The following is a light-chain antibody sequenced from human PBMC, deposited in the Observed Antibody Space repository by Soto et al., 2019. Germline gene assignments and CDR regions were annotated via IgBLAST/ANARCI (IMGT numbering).Light chain of an antibody. J-gene: IGKJ1*01. Sequence: EIVLTQSPGTRSLSPGERATLSCRARQSVSSSYLAWYQHKPDQAPRLLIYGASSRATGIPAMFRGSGPGTDFPLTISRLEPEDFGVYYCQQYGSSHWTFGQGTKVAIK. CDR2: GAS. CDR1: QSVSSSY. CDR3: QQYGSSHWT. V-gene: IGKV3-20*01.